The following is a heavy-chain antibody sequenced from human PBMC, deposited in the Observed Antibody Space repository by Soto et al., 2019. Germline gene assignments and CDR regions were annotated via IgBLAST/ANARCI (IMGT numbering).Heavy chain of an antibody. CDR3: AREGSVSSSDYYAYYYGMDV. V-gene: IGHV3-48*03. J-gene: IGHJ6*02. D-gene: IGHD3-10*01. Sequence: EVQLVESGGGLFQPGGSLRLSCAASGFTFSNYDINWVRQAPGKGPEWISHISSSGGIIYYADSVKGRFTISRDNAKNSLYLQMNSLRGEDTAVYYCAREGSVSSSDYYAYYYGMDVCGQGTTVTVSS. CDR2: ISSSGGII. CDR1: GFTFSNYD.